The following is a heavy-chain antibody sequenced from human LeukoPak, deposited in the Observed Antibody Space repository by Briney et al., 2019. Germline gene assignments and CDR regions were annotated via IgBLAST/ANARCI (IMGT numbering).Heavy chain of an antibody. CDR2: IYYSGST. D-gene: IGHD6-13*01. J-gene: IGHJ5*02. Sequence: SETLSLTCTVSGGSISSNSYYWGWIRQPPGKGLQWIGSIYYSGSTYYNPSLKSRVTISVDTSKNQFSLKLSSVTAADTAVYYCASRDPRIAAAGYDNWFDPWGQGTLVTVSS. CDR1: GGSISSNSYY. CDR3: ASRDPRIAAAGYDNWFDP. V-gene: IGHV4-39*07.